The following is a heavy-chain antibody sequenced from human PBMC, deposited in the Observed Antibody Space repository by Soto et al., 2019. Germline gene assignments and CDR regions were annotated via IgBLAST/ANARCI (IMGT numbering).Heavy chain of an antibody. V-gene: IGHV1-69*01. CDR3: ARDTDFYGSGSRYYGGMDV. CDR1: GGTFSSYA. D-gene: IGHD3-10*01. Sequence: QVQLVQSGAEVKKPGSSVKVSCKASGGTFSSYAISWVRQAPGQGLEWMGGIIPIFGTANYAQKFQGRVMITAEESTSPAYIELSSLRSEDTAVYYCARDTDFYGSGSRYYGGMDVLGQGTTVTVSS. CDR2: IIPIFGTA. J-gene: IGHJ6*02.